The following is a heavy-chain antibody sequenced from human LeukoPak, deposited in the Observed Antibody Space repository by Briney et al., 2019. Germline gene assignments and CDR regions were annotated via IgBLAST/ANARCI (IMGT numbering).Heavy chain of an antibody. J-gene: IGHJ5*02. D-gene: IGHD1-26*01. V-gene: IGHV3-33*01. CDR1: GFTFSSYG. CDR3: ASGPVVGALMLDP. CDR2: IWYDGSNK. Sequence: GGSLRLSCAASGFTFSSYGMHWVRQAPGKGLEWVAVIWYDGSNKYYADSVKGRFTISRDNSKNTLYLQMNSLRAEDTAVYYCASGPVVGALMLDPWGQGTLATVSS.